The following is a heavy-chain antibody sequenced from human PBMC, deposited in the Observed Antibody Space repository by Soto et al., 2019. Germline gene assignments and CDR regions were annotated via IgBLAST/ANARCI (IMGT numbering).Heavy chain of an antibody. J-gene: IGHJ6*02. V-gene: IGHV3-30-3*01. CDR3: ARDREYSSSWNYYYYSGMDV. Sequence: QVQLVESGGGVVQPGRSLRLSCAASGFTFSSYAMHWVRQAPGKGLEWVAVISYDGSNKYYADSVKGRFTISRDNSKNTLYLQMNSLRAEDTAVYYCARDREYSSSWNYYYYSGMDVWGQGTTVTVSS. D-gene: IGHD6-13*01. CDR2: ISYDGSNK. CDR1: GFTFSSYA.